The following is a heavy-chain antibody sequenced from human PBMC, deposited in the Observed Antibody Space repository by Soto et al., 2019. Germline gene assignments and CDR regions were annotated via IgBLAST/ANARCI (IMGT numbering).Heavy chain of an antibody. CDR2: ISSSSSYI. V-gene: IGHV3-21*01. Sequence: GGSLRLSCAASGFTFSSYSMNWVRQAPGKGLEWVSSISSSSSYIYYADSVKGRFTISRDNAKNSLYLQMNRLRAEDTAVYYCARDWIAVAGGWNYWGQGTLVTVPS. CDR1: GFTFSSYS. D-gene: IGHD6-19*01. J-gene: IGHJ4*02. CDR3: ARDWIAVAGGWNY.